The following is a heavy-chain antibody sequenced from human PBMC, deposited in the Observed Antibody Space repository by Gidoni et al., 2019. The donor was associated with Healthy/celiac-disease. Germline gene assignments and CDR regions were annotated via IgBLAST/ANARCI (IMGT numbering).Heavy chain of an antibody. CDR3: ARDLSCSGGSCSLGMDV. D-gene: IGHD2-15*01. J-gene: IGHJ6*02. Sequence: EVQLVESGGGLVQPGGSLRLSCAASGFTFSSYWMSWVRQAPGKGLEWVANIKQDGSEKYYVDSVKGRFTISRDNAKNSLYLQMNSLRAEDTAVYYCARDLSCSGGSCSLGMDVWGQGTTVTVSS. V-gene: IGHV3-7*03. CDR2: IKQDGSEK. CDR1: GFTFSSYW.